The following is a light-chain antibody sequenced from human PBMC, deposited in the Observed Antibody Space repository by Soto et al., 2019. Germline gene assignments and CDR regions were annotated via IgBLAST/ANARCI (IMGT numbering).Light chain of an antibody. CDR1: QVISTS. V-gene: IGKV1-9*01. Sequence: DIQLTQSPSFLSPSIVESSTITFLASQVISTSLAWYQVKPGKAPKLLIYAASTLESGVPSRFSATVSGTEFSLTITSLQPEDFATYYCQKLFDSPITFGQGKRREIK. CDR2: AAS. CDR3: QKLFDSPIT. J-gene: IGKJ5*01.